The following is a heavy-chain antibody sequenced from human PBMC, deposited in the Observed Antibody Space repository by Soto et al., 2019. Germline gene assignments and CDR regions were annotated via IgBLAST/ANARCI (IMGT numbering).Heavy chain of an antibody. D-gene: IGHD2-15*01. CDR3: ARWGCSGSNCNLNQRSFDL. CDR1: GFIFNEYG. V-gene: IGHV3-33*03. J-gene: IGHJ4*02. Sequence: QVQLVESGGGVVQPGRSLRLSCAASGFIFNEYGMHWVRQAPGKGLEWVAVIWYDGSNKYYADSVKGRFTFSRDNSKNTMSLQMNSLRAEYTAVYYCARWGCSGSNCNLNQRSFDLWGQGTLVTVSS. CDR2: IWYDGSNK.